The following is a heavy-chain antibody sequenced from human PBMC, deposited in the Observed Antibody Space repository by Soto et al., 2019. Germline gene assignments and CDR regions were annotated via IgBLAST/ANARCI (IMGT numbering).Heavy chain of an antibody. Sequence: QLQLQESGSGLVKPSQTLSLTCAVSGGSISSGGYSWSWIRQPPGKGLEWIGYIYHSGSTYYNTSRKGRVTISVDRSKNQFSLKLSSVTAADTAVYYCARGGVDYYDSSGYYFSPYYFDYWGQGTLVTVSS. CDR3: ARGGVDYYDSSGYYFSPYYFDY. V-gene: IGHV4-30-2*01. CDR2: IYHSGST. D-gene: IGHD3-22*01. J-gene: IGHJ4*02. CDR1: GGSISSGGYS.